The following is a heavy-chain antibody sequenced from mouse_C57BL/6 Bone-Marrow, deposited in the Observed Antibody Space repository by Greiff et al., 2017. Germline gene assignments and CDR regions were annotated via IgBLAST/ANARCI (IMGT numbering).Heavy chain of an antibody. V-gene: IGHV1-81*01. Sequence: QVQLQQSGAELARPGASVKLSCKASGYTFTSYGLSWVKQRTGQGLEWIGEIYPRSGNTYYNEKFKGKATLTADKSSSTAYMELRSLTSEDSAVYFCASGIYYGNSYWYCDVWGTGTTVTVSS. D-gene: IGHD2-1*01. CDR2: IYPRSGNT. J-gene: IGHJ1*03. CDR3: ASGIYYGNSYWYCDV. CDR1: GYTFTSYG.